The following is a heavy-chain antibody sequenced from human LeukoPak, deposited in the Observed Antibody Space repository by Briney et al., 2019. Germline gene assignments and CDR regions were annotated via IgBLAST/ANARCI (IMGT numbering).Heavy chain of an antibody. CDR2: ISGSGGNT. J-gene: IGHJ4*02. Sequence: GGSLRLSCAASGFTVSSYGMTWVRQAPGKGPEWVSLISGSGGNTYYADSVKGRFTISRDNSKNTLYLQMNSLRAEDTAVYYCAKDGVWQSYYFDYWGQGTLVTVSS. CDR1: GFTVSSYG. D-gene: IGHD6-19*01. CDR3: AKDGVWQSYYFDY. V-gene: IGHV3-23*01.